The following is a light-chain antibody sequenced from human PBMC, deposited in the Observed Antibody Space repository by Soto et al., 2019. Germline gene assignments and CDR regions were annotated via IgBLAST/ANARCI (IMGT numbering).Light chain of an antibody. CDR1: QSVSSN. V-gene: IGKV3-15*01. Sequence: EILMTQSPVTLSVSPGERATLSCRASQSVSSNLAWYQQKPGQAPRLLIYGASTRATGIPARFSGSGSGTEFTPTISSLQSDDFATYYCQQYSTYPITFGQGTRLEIK. CDR2: GAS. CDR3: QQYSTYPIT. J-gene: IGKJ5*01.